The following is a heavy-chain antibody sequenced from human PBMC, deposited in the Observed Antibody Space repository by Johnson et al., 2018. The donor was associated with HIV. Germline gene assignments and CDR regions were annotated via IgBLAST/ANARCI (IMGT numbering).Heavy chain of an antibody. J-gene: IGHJ3*02. V-gene: IGHV3-30*19. CDR2: LSYDGGNK. CDR1: GFTFSSYG. D-gene: IGHD1-14*01. CDR3: ARASAVFDAFDI. Sequence: QVQLVESGGGVVQPGRSLRLSCAASGFTFSSYGMHWVRQAPGKGLEWVAVLSYDGGNKYYADSVKGRFTISRDDSKNTLYLQMNSLGAEDTAVYYCARASAVFDAFDIWGKGTIVTVSS.